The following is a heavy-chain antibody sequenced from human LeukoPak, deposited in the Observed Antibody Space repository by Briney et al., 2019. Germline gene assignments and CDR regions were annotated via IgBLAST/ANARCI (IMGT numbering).Heavy chain of an antibody. D-gene: IGHD5-18*01. CDR1: GFTFSSYW. Sequence: GGSLRLSCAASGFTFSSYWMPWARHTPGKGLVWVSRIKGDGSSTSYADSVKGRFTISRDNAKDTLYLQMNSLRAEDTAVYYCARDGYSFGHDFDYWGQGTLVTVSS. CDR3: ARDGYSFGHDFDY. V-gene: IGHV3-74*01. CDR2: IKGDGSST. J-gene: IGHJ4*02.